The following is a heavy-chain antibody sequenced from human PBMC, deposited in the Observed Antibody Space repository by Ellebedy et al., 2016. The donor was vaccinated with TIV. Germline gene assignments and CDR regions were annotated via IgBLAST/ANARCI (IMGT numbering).Heavy chain of an antibody. CDR3: ATLPYISTSSAY. CDR2: IYTNTGGT. Sequence: ASVKVSCKTSGYTFTAYHVHWVRQAPGQGLEWMGWIYTNTGGTTYAQKFQGRVTMTSDTSTTTVYMELSSLRSDDTAVYYCATLPYISTSSAYWGQGTLVTVSS. J-gene: IGHJ4*02. V-gene: IGHV1-2*02. D-gene: IGHD6-13*01. CDR1: GYTFTAYH.